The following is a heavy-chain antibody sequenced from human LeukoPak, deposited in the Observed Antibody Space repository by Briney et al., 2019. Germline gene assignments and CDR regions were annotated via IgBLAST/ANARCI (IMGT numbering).Heavy chain of an antibody. V-gene: IGHV3-23*01. CDR3: AKGGKYSSSGAPGY. D-gene: IGHD6-6*01. Sequence: PGGSLRLSCAASGFTFSSYAMSWVRQAPGKGLEWVSAISGSGGSTHYADSVKGRFTISRDNSKNTLYLQMNSLRAEDTAVYYCAKGGKYSSSGAPGYWGQGTLVTVSS. CDR2: ISGSGGST. J-gene: IGHJ4*02. CDR1: GFTFSSYA.